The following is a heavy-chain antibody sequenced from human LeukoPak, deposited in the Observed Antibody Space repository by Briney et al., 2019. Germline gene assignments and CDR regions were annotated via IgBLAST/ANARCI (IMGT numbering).Heavy chain of an antibody. V-gene: IGHV4-59*01. J-gene: IGHJ6*03. CDR2: IYYSGST. D-gene: IGHD5-18*01. CDR3: ARVSGYSYGNYYYYYMDV. CDR1: GGSISSYY. Sequence: SETLSLTCTVSGGSISSYYWSWIRQPPGKGLEWIGYIYYSGSTNYNPSLKSRVTISVDTSKNQFSLKLSSVIAADTAVYYCARVSGYSYGNYYYYYMDVWGKGTTVTVSS.